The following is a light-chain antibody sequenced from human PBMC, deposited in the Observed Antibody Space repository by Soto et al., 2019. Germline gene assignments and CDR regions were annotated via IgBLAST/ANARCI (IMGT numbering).Light chain of an antibody. CDR3: QQYSNWPPYT. CDR1: QSVSSY. Sequence: ESVFTQSPPTLSLSPGERATLSCRASQSVSSYLAWYQQKPGQAPRLLIYDASNRATGIPARFSGSGSGTDFTLTISSLQAEDFAVYYCQQYSNWPPYTFGQGTKVAIK. J-gene: IGKJ2*01. V-gene: IGKV3-11*01. CDR2: DAS.